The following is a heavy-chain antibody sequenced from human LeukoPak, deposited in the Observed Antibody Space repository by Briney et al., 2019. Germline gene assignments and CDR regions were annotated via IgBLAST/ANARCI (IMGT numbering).Heavy chain of an antibody. CDR2: IIPIFGTA. D-gene: IGHD2-21*02. CDR3: AVPYCGGDCYSSSFDY. V-gene: IGHV1-69*01. CDR1: GGTFSSYA. Sequence: PGSSVKVSCKASGGTFSSYATSWVRQAPGQGLEWMGGIIPIFGTANYAQKFQGRVTITADESTSTAYMELSSLRSEDTAVYYCAVPYCGGDCYSSSFDYWGQGTLVTVSS. J-gene: IGHJ4*02.